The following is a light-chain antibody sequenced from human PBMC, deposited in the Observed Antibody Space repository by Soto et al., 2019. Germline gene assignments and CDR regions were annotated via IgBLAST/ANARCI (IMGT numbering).Light chain of an antibody. Sequence: EIVLTQSPATLSLSPGERATLSCRASQSVGNNLAWYQQKPGQAPGLLIYEASTRATGIPARFSGSGSGTDFTLTICSLEPEDFAVYYCQQHANWPLTFGGGTKVDIK. CDR2: EAS. J-gene: IGKJ4*01. CDR1: QSVGNN. V-gene: IGKV3-11*01. CDR3: QQHANWPLT.